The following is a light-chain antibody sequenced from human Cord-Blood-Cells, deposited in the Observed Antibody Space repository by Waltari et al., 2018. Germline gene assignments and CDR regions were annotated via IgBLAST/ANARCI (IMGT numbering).Light chain of an antibody. V-gene: IGKV1-39*01. CDR2: AAS. CDR1: QSISSY. Sequence: DIQMTQSPSSLYASVGASVTITCRASQSISSYLNWYQQKPGKAPKLLIYAASSLQSGVPSRFSGSGSGTDFTLTISSLQPEDFATYYCQQSYSTLTFGGGTKVEIK. J-gene: IGKJ4*01. CDR3: QQSYSTLT.